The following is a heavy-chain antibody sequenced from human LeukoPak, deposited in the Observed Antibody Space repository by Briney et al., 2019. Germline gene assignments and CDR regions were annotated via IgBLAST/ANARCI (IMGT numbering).Heavy chain of an antibody. D-gene: IGHD3-22*01. CDR3: ARSSGYLPWRHFDY. Sequence: KTSETLSLTCTVSGGSVSSGSYYWGWIRQPPGKGLEWIGYIYYSGSTNYNPSLKSRVTISVDTSKNQFSLKLSSVTAADTAVYYCARSSGYLPWRHFDYWGQGTLVTVSS. CDR2: IYYSGST. J-gene: IGHJ4*02. CDR1: GGSVSSGSYY. V-gene: IGHV4-61*01.